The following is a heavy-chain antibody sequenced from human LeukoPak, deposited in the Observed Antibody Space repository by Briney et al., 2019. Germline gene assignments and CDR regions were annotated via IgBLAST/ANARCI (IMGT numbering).Heavy chain of an antibody. J-gene: IGHJ4*02. CDR1: GYTFTGYY. Sequence: ASVKVSCKASGYTFTGYYMHWVRQAPGQGLEWMGWINPNSGGTNYAQKFQGRVTMTRDTSISTAYMELSRLTSDDTAVYYCARGPPYGDYEVEYYFDYWGQGTLVTVSS. V-gene: IGHV1-2*02. CDR3: ARGPPYGDYEVEYYFDY. D-gene: IGHD4-17*01. CDR2: INPNSGGT.